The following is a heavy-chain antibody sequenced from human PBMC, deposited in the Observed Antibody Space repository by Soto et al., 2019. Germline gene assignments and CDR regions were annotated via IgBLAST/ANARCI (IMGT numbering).Heavy chain of an antibody. V-gene: IGHV1-2*04. D-gene: IGHD3-10*01. CDR2: INPNSGGT. CDR1: GYTFTGYY. CDR3: AREPNYGSGTPLGY. Sequence: GASVKVSCKASGYTFTGYYMHWVRQAPGQGLEWMGWINPNSGGTNYAQKFQGWVTMTRDTSISTAYMELSRLRSDDTAVYYCAREPNYGSGTPLGYWGQGTLVTVSS. J-gene: IGHJ4*02.